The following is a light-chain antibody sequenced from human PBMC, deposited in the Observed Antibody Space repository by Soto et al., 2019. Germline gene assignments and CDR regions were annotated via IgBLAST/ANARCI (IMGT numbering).Light chain of an antibody. J-gene: IGKJ4*01. V-gene: IGKV3-15*01. CDR1: QSVGSR. CDR2: GAS. CDR3: QQYNDRPLT. Sequence: IVMTQSPATLSVSPGERATLSCRASQSVGSRLAWYQQKPGQAPRLLIYGASTRATSIPARFSGSGSGTEFTRTISSLQSEDFAVYYCQQYNDRPLTFGGGAKVEI.